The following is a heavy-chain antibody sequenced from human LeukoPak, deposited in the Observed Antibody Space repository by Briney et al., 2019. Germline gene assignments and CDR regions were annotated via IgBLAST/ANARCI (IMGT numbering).Heavy chain of an antibody. CDR1: GYTFIGNY. J-gene: IGHJ4*02. Sequence: ASVKVSCKASGYTFIGNYMHWVRQAPGQGLEWMGWINPSSGGTNYAQKFQGRVTMTRDTSISTAYMELSSLRSEDTAVYYCARGGYYDRFDYWGQGTLVTVSS. CDR2: INPSSGGT. V-gene: IGHV1-2*02. D-gene: IGHD3-22*01. CDR3: ARGGYYDRFDY.